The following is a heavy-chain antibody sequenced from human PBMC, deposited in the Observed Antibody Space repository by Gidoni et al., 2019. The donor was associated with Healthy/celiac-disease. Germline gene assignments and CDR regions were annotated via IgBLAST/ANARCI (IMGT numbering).Heavy chain of an antibody. V-gene: IGHV3-21*01. J-gene: IGHJ4*02. CDR2: ISSSSSYI. Sequence: EVQLVESGGGLVKPGGSLRLSCAASGFTFSSYSMNWVRQAPGKGLEWVSSISSSSSYIYYADSVKGRFTISRDNAKNSLYLQMNSLRAEDTAVYYCARFLEWLHAPDYWGQGTLVTVSS. CDR3: ARFLEWLHAPDY. D-gene: IGHD3-3*01. CDR1: GFTFSSYS.